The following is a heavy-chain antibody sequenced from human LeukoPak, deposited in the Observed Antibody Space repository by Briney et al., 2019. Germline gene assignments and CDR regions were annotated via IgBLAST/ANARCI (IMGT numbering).Heavy chain of an antibody. CDR1: GYTFTSYG. CDR2: ISAYNGNT. Sequence: ASVKVSCKASGYTFTSYGISWVRQAPGQGLEWMGWISAYNGNTNYAQKLQGRVTMTTDTSTSTAYMELRSLRSDDTAVYYCARAITMVRGVIITKPPFDYWGQGTLVTVSS. J-gene: IGHJ4*02. V-gene: IGHV1-18*01. CDR3: ARAITMVRGVIITKPPFDY. D-gene: IGHD3-10*01.